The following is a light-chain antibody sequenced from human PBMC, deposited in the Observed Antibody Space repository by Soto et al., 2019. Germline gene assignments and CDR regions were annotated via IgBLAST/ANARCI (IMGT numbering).Light chain of an antibody. V-gene: IGKV1-5*01. CDR1: QSISTW. CDR3: QQQNSYPRT. Sequence: DIQVTQSPPTLSASVGDRVTITCRASQSISTWMAWYQQKPGKAPKLLVYDASTLQSGVASRFSGSGSGTEFTLTISGLQPDDFATYYCQQQNSYPRTFGQGTKVDIK. CDR2: DAS. J-gene: IGKJ1*01.